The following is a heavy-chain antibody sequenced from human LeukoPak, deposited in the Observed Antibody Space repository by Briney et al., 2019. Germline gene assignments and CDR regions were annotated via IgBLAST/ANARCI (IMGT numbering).Heavy chain of an antibody. CDR2: ISYDGSNK. CDR1: GFTFSSYA. J-gene: IGHJ4*02. D-gene: IGHD5-18*01. Sequence: GGSLRLSCAASGFTFSSYAMHWVRQAPGKGLEWVAVISYDGSNKYYADSVKGRFTISRDNSKNTLYLQMNSLRAEDTAVYYCARVDTAMGSDYWGQGTLVTVSS. V-gene: IGHV3-30*04. CDR3: ARVDTAMGSDY.